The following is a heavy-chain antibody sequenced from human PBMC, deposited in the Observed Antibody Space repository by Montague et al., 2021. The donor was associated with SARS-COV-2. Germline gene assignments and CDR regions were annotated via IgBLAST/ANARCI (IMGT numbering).Heavy chain of an antibody. CDR2: IIHSGST. D-gene: IGHD3-10*01. V-gene: IGHV4-34*01. Sequence: SETLSLTCAVYGGSFSGHYWSWIRQPPGMGLEWIGEIIHSGSTNYNPSLKSRVTISVDTSKNQFSLKLSSVTAADTAVYYCGRGNSHYYGSGSYYAHYYGMDVWGQGTTVTVSS. CDR3: GRGNSHYYGSGSYYAHYYGMDV. CDR1: GGSFSGHY. J-gene: IGHJ6*02.